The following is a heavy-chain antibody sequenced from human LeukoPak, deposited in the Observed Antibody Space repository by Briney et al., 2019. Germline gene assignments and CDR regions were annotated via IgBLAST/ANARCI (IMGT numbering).Heavy chain of an antibody. V-gene: IGHV6-1*01. Sequence: SQTLSLTCAISGDSVSINSAAWNWIRQSPSRGLEWLGSTYYRSKWYNDYAVSVKSRITISPDTSKNQFSLQLNSVTPEDTAVYYCARDREYYYGSGRSHYGMDVWGQGTTVTVSS. CDR1: GDSVSINSAA. CDR2: TYYRSKWYN. D-gene: IGHD3-10*01. J-gene: IGHJ6*02. CDR3: ARDREYYYGSGRSHYGMDV.